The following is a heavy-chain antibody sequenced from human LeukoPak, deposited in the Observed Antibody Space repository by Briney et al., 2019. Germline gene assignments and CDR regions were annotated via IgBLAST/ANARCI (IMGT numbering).Heavy chain of an antibody. Sequence: GGSLRLSCAASGFTVSSNYMSWVRQAPGKGLEWVSVIYSGGSTYYADSVKGRFTISRDNSKNTLYLQMNSLRAEDTAVYYCARVNTDYGDYPYYYYYYMDVWGKGTTVTISS. CDR3: ARVNTDYGDYPYYYYYYMDV. CDR1: GFTVSSNY. J-gene: IGHJ6*03. V-gene: IGHV3-53*01. D-gene: IGHD4-17*01. CDR2: IYSGGST.